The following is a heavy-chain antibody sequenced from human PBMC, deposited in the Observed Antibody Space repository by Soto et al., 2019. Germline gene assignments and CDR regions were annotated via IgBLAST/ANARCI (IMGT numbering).Heavy chain of an antibody. CDR3: ARAGNDFWSDYLPYYYYGMDV. CDR1: GGSFSGYY. V-gene: IGHV4-34*01. D-gene: IGHD3-3*01. CDR2: INHSGST. J-gene: IGHJ6*02. Sequence: PSETLSLTCAVYGGSFSGYYWSWIRQPPGKGLEWIGEINHSGSTNYNPSLKSRVTISVDTSKNQFSLKLSSVTAADTAVYYCARAGNDFWSDYLPYYYYGMDVWGQGTTVTVSS.